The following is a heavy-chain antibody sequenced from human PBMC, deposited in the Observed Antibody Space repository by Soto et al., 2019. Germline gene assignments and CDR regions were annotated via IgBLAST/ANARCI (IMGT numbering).Heavy chain of an antibody. CDR2: ISGSGGST. V-gene: IGHV3-23*01. D-gene: IGHD3-22*01. Sequence: GGSLRLSCAASGFTFSSYAMSWVRQAPGKGLEWVSAISGSGGSTYYADSVKGRFTISRDNSKNTLYLQMNSLRAEDTAVYYCVRGITMIVVVIPYYFDYRGQGTLVTVSS. CDR3: VRGITMIVVVIPYYFDY. J-gene: IGHJ4*02. CDR1: GFTFSSYA.